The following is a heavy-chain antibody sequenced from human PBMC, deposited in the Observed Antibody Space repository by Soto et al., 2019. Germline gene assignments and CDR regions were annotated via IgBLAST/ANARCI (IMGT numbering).Heavy chain of an antibody. CDR2: IIPILGIA. CDR1: GGTFSSYT. D-gene: IGHD3-10*01. CDR3: ARGRTMVRGYMDV. J-gene: IGHJ6*03. Sequence: QVQLVQSGAEVKKPGSSVKVSCKASGGTFSSYTISWVRQAPGQGLEWMGRIIPILGIANYAQKFQGRVTITADKSTSTAYMELSSLRSEDTAVYYCARGRTMVRGYMDVWGKGTTVTVSS. V-gene: IGHV1-69*02.